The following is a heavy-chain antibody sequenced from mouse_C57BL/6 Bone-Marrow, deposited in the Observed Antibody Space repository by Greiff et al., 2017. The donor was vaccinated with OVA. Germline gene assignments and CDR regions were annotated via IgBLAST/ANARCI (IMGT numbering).Heavy chain of an antibody. CDR2: IRLKSDNYAT. D-gene: IGHD2-2*01. J-gene: IGHJ3*01. CDR3: TNLWLRRGTWFAY. Sequence: EVKLEESGGGLVQPGGSMKLSCVASGFTFSNYWMNWVRQSPEKGLEWVAQIRLKSDNYATHYAESVKGRFTISRDDSKSSVYLQMNNLRAEDTGIYYCTNLWLRRGTWFAYWGQGTLVTVSA. V-gene: IGHV6-3*01. CDR1: GFTFSNYW.